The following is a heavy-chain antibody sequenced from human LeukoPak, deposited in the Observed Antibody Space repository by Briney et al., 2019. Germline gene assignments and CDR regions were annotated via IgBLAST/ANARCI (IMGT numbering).Heavy chain of an antibody. Sequence: GGSLRLSCAASGFTFDDYAMHWVRQAPGKGLEWVAVISYDGSNKYYADSVKGRFTISRDNSKNTLYLQMNSLRAEDTAVYYCAREVNRYCSGTSCLKYYYGMDVWGQGTTVTVSS. CDR3: AREVNRYCSGTSCLKYYYGMDV. CDR1: GFTFDDYA. D-gene: IGHD2-2*01. V-gene: IGHV3-30-3*01. J-gene: IGHJ6*02. CDR2: ISYDGSNK.